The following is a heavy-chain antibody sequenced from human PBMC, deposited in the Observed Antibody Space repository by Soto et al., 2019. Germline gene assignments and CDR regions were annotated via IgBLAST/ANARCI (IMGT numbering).Heavy chain of an antibody. V-gene: IGHV1-18*04. D-gene: IGHD1-26*01. J-gene: IGHJ4*02. Sequence: QVQLVQSGVELKKPGASVRVSCQASGYTFINYGITWVRQAPGNGLEWVGWLSAYNANTKYAQKLQGRVTMTTDTSTNTVYMELRNLRSDDTAVYYCVKSGGEAELLILDYWGQGTRVTVSS. CDR1: GYTFINYG. CDR2: LSAYNANT. CDR3: VKSGGEAELLILDY.